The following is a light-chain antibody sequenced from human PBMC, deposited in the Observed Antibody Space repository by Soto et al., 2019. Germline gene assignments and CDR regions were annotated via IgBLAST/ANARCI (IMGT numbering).Light chain of an antibody. CDR2: GAS. J-gene: IGKJ1*01. CDR1: QSVRSN. CDR3: QQYNNWPRT. V-gene: IGKV3-15*01. Sequence: EIVMTQSPATLSVSLGERATLSSRASQSVRSNLAWYRPRPGQAPRLLIYGASARDTGIPAMFGGSGAGPGFTRTISSLKSEDFNVDCCQQYNNWPRTFCQGTKVEI.